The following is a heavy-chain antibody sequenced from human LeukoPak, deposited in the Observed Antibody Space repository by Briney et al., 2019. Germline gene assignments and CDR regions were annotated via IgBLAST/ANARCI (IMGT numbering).Heavy chain of an antibody. D-gene: IGHD1-1*01. CDR2: INPNSGGT. CDR1: GYTFTGYY. CDR3: AREDGTTDAFDI. J-gene: IGHJ3*02. V-gene: IGHV1-2*02. Sequence: GASVKVSCEASGYTFTGYYMHWVRQAPGQGLEWMGWINPNSGGTNYAQKFQGRVTMTRDTSISTAYMELSRLRSDDTAVYYCAREDGTTDAFDIWGQGTMVTVSS.